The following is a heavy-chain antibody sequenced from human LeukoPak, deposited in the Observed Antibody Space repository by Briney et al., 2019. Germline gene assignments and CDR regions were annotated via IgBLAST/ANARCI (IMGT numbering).Heavy chain of an antibody. D-gene: IGHD3-16*01. V-gene: IGHV3-7*04. CDR3: ARGYDSNLDYYYYMDV. CDR1: GFTFSSYW. CDR2: IKQDGSEK. J-gene: IGHJ6*03. Sequence: PGGSLRLSCAASGFTFSSYWMSWVRQAPGKGLERVANIKQDGSEKYYVDSVKGRFTISRDNSKNTLYVQMNSLRAEDTAVYFCARGYDSNLDYYYYMDVWGKGTTVTVSS.